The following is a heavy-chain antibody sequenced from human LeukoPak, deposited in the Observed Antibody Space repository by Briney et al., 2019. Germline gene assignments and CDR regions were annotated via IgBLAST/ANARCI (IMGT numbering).Heavy chain of an antibody. CDR2: INWNNDN. V-gene: IGHV2-5*01. Sequence: SGPTLVNPTQTLTLTCSFSGFSLTTSGVGVGWIRQSPGKALEWLALINWNNDNRYSPSLKTRLTITKDTSKNQVVLTMTEMDPVDTATYYCAHYGDYRFMYYFDYWGQGTLVTVSS. CDR3: AHYGDYRFMYYFDY. J-gene: IGHJ4*02. CDR1: GFSLTTSGVG. D-gene: IGHD4-17*01.